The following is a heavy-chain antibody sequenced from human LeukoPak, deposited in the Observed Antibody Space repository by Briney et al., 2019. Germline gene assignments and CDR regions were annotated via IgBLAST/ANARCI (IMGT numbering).Heavy chain of an antibody. CDR2: IKKDGSEK. J-gene: IGHJ4*02. CDR3: AREEYYDILTGLDY. Sequence: GGSLRLSCAASGFTFSSYWMSWVRQAPGKGLEWVANIKKDGSEKYYVDSVKGRFTISRDNAKTSLYLQMNSLRAEDTAVYYCAREEYYDILTGLDYWGQGTLVTVSS. V-gene: IGHV3-7*01. CDR1: GFTFSSYW. D-gene: IGHD3-9*01.